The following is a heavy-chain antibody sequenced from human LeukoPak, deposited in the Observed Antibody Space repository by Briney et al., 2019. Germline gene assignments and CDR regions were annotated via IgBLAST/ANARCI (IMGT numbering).Heavy chain of an antibody. CDR1: GFTFDDYA. V-gene: IGHV3-23*01. D-gene: IGHD1-26*01. Sequence: GGSLRLSCAASGFTFDDYAMHWVRQAPGKGLEWVSAISGSGGSTYYADSVKGRFTISRDNSKNTLYLQMNSLRAEDTAVYYCARDKDVGATLLDYWGQGTLVTVSS. CDR3: ARDKDVGATLLDY. CDR2: ISGSGGST. J-gene: IGHJ4*02.